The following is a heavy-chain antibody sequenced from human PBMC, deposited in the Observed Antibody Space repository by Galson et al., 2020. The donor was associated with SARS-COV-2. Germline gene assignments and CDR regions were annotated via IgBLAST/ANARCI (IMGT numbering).Heavy chain of an antibody. CDR1: GFTFTNAW. V-gene: IGHV3-15*01. Sequence: GGSLRLSCAASGFTFTNAWMSWVRQAPGKGLEWVGRIKTKTDGGTTDYAAPVKGRFTISRDDSKNTLYLQMNSLETEDTAVYYCTTTVDRALVPLDYWGQGTLVTVSS. D-gene: IGHD6-6*01. CDR3: TTTVDRALVPLDY. CDR2: IKTKTDGGTT. J-gene: IGHJ4*02.